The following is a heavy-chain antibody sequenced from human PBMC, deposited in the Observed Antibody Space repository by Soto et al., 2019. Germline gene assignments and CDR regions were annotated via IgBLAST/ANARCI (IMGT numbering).Heavy chain of an antibody. V-gene: IGHV1-69*08. CDR1: GGTFSSYT. CDR2: IIPILGIA. CDR3: AREVGATDLDY. Sequence: QVQLVQSGAEVKKPGSSVKVSCKASGGTFSSYTISWVRQAPGQGLEWMGRIIPILGIANYAQKFQGRVTITADKSPSTAYVELSSLRAEDTAVYYCAREVGATDLDYWGQGTLVTVSS. J-gene: IGHJ4*02. D-gene: IGHD1-26*01.